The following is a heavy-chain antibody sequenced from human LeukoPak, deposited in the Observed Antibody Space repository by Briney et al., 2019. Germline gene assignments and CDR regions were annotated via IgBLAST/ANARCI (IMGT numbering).Heavy chain of an antibody. CDR3: AKGYSGSYSAFDY. J-gene: IGHJ4*02. Sequence: GGSLRLSCAASGFTFSSYSMNWVRQAPGKGLEWVSSISSSSSYIYYADSVKGRFTISRDNSKNTLYLQVNSLRAEDTAVYFCAKGYSGSYSAFDYWGQGTLVTVSS. CDR1: GFTFSSYS. V-gene: IGHV3-21*04. D-gene: IGHD1-26*01. CDR2: ISSSSSYI.